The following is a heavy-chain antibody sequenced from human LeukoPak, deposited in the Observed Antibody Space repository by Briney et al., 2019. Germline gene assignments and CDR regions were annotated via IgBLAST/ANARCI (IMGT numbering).Heavy chain of an antibody. CDR1: GFTLSTYA. V-gene: IGHV3-23*01. CDR2: VSSSGGTT. J-gene: IGHJ3*02. D-gene: IGHD1-26*01. Sequence: PGGSLRLSCEASGFTLSTYAMSWVRQAPGKGLEWVSRVSSSGGTTYYADSVKGWFTISRDDSKNTLYLQMNSLRDEDTAVYYCAKRIVGVTAALDMWGQGTMVTISS. CDR3: AKRIVGVTAALDM.